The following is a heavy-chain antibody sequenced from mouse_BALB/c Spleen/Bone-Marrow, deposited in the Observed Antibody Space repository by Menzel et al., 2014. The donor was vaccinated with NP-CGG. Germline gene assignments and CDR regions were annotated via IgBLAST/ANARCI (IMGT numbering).Heavy chain of an antibody. J-gene: IGHJ4*01. CDR2: IRNKANGYTT. CDR3: ARSLYPRAMDY. CDR1: GFTFTDYY. V-gene: IGHV7-3*02. D-gene: IGHD2-1*01. Sequence: EVQGVESGGGLVQPGGSLRLSCATSGFTFTDYYMSWVRQPPGKALEWLGFIRNKANGYTTEYSASVEGRFTISRDNSQSILYLQMNTLRAEDSATYYCARSLYPRAMDYWGQGTSVTVSS.